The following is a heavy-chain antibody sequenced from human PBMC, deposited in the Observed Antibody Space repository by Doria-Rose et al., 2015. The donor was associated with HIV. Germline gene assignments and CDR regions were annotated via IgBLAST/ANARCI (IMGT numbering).Heavy chain of an antibody. D-gene: IGHD6-13*01. CDR2: IFSDDER. CDR3: ARIKSSRWYHKYYFDF. CDR1: GVSLSSPGMG. V-gene: IGHV2-26*01. Sequence: SGPVLVKPTETLTLTCTVSGVSLSSPGMGVSWIRQPPGKALEWLANIFSDDERSYNTSLKSRLTISRGTSKSQVVLTMTDMDPVDTATCYCARIKSSRWYHKYYFDFWGQGTLVIVSA. J-gene: IGHJ4*02.